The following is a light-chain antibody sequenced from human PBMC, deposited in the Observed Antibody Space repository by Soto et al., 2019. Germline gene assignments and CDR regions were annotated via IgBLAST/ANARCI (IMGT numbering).Light chain of an antibody. V-gene: IGKV3-15*01. CDR3: QQYNNWPRT. CDR2: DAS. CDR1: QSVTTN. Sequence: VMTQSPATLSVAPVERATLSCSASQSVTTNLAWYQQRTAQAPRLIIYDASTRATGIPARFSGSGSGTEVNHTISSLQSEDFAIYYCQQYNNWPRTFGQGTKVDIK. J-gene: IGKJ1*01.